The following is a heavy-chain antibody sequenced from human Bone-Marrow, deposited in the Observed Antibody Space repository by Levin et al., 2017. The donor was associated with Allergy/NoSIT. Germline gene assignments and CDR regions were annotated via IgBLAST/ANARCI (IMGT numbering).Heavy chain of an antibody. V-gene: IGHV1-24*01. CDR2: FDPEDGET. Sequence: ASVKVSCKVSGYTLTELSMHWVRQAPGKGLEWMGGFDPEDGETIYAQKFQGRVTMTEDTSTDTAYMELSSLRSEDTAVYYCATPTYESSGYRETGYYYYYGMEGWGRGTTVTVAS. D-gene: IGHD3-22*01. CDR3: ATPTYESSGYRETGYYYYYGMEG. CDR1: GYTLTELS. J-gene: IGHJ6*02.